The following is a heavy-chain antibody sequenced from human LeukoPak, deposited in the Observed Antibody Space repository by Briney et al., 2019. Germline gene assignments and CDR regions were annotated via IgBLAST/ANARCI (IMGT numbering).Heavy chain of an antibody. J-gene: IGHJ4*02. Sequence: ASVKVSCKASGYTFTGYYLHWVRQAPGQGLEWLGWINPKSGGTNYAQRFQARVTMTWDTSISTACMELSSLRSDDAAVYYCAGSSSSGFKDYWGQGTLVTVSS. CDR2: INPKSGGT. V-gene: IGHV1-2*02. CDR1: GYTFTGYY. CDR3: AGSSSSGFKDY. D-gene: IGHD3-22*01.